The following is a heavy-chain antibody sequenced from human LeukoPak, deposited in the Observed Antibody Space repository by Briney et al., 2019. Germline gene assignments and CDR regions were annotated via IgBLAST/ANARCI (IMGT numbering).Heavy chain of an antibody. Sequence: GGSLRLSCAASGFTFGDYAMHWVRQAPGKGLEWVSGISWNSGSIGYADSVKGRFTISRDNAKNSLYLQMNSLRTEDTALYYCAKDKNSGNSSGWQPPHFQHWGQGTLVTVSS. V-gene: IGHV3-9*01. D-gene: IGHD6-19*01. CDR2: ISWNSGSI. J-gene: IGHJ1*01. CDR1: GFTFGDYA. CDR3: AKDKNSGNSSGWQPPHFQH.